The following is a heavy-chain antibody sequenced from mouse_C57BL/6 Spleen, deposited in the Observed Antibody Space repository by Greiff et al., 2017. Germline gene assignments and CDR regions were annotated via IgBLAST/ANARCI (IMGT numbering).Heavy chain of an antibody. J-gene: IGHJ2*01. CDR2: IRSKSNNYAT. V-gene: IGHV10-1*01. CDR1: GFSFNTYA. D-gene: IGHD2-13*01. Sequence: EVQVVESGGGLVQPKGSLKLSCAASGFSFNTYAMNWVRQAPGKGLECVARIRSKSNNYATYYADSVKDRFTISRDDSESMLYLQMNNLKTEDTAMYYCVRHDYSSYYFDYWGQGTTLTVSS. CDR3: VRHDYSSYYFDY.